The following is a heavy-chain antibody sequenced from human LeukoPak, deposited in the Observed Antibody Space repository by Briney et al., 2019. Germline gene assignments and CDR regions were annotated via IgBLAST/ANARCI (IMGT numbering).Heavy chain of an antibody. CDR1: GYKFTNYW. D-gene: IGHD3-16*01. CDR2: INPADSDT. J-gene: IGHJ4*02. CDR3: ARQGLFRGVILQE. Sequence: GESLKISCEGCGYKFTNYWIGWVRQMPGKDLEWMGIINPADSDTRYSPSFQGQVTMSVDKSISTAYLQWASLKASDTATYYCARQGLFRGVILQEWGQGTMVTVSS. V-gene: IGHV5-51*01.